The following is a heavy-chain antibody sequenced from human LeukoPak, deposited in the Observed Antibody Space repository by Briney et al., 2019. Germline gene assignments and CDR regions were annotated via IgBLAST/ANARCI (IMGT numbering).Heavy chain of an antibody. CDR2: ISSSSSYT. J-gene: IGHJ4*02. D-gene: IGHD6-13*01. CDR1: GFTFSDYY. CDR3: ARDSYSSSWYSSAYYFDY. V-gene: IGHV3-11*06. Sequence: PGGSLRLYCAASGFTFSDYYMSWSRQAPGKGREWVSYISSSSSYTNYADSVKGRFTISRDNAKNSLYLQMNSLRAEDSAVYYCARDSYSSSWYSSAYYFDYWGQGTLVTVSS.